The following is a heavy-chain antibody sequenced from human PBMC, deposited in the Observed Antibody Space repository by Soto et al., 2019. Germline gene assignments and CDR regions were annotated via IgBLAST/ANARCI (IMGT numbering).Heavy chain of an antibody. CDR2: ISYSGTT. CDR3: ARHRSGRYYKAFDV. D-gene: IGHD1-26*01. J-gene: IGHJ3*01. V-gene: IGHV4-39*01. Sequence: QLQVQESGPGLVKPSETLSLTCTVSDGSISSSSYYWGWIRQPPGKGLEWIGSISYSGTTYYNPSRKSRVTISLDTSKHQFSLKLSSVTAADTAVYYCARHRSGRYYKAFDVWGQGTMVNVSS. CDR1: DGSISSSSYY.